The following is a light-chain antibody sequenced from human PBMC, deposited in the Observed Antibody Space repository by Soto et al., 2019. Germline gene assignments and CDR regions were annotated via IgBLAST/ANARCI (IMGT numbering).Light chain of an antibody. CDR2: DAS. J-gene: IGKJ4*01. CDR3: QQRFSWPPLT. V-gene: IGKV3-11*01. Sequence: EIVLTQSPATLSLSPGERATLSCRASQSVSSYLAWYQQKPGQAPRLLIYDASNRATGIPARFSGSGSGTDFTLTFSSLEPEDFAVYYCQQRFSWPPLTFGGGTKVEIK. CDR1: QSVSSY.